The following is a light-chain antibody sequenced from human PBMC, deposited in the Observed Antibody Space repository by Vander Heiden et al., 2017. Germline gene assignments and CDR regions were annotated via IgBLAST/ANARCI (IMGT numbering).Light chain of an antibody. CDR3: CSYAGSYTFVV. CDR2: DVS. J-gene: IGLJ2*01. V-gene: IGLV2-11*01. Sequence: QSPLTQPRSLSGSPGQPVTISCTGTSSDVGGYNYVSWYQQHPGKAPKLMIYDVSKRPSGVPDRFSGSKSGNTASLTISGLQAEDEADYYCCSYAGSYTFVVFGGGTKLTVL. CDR1: SSDVGGYNY.